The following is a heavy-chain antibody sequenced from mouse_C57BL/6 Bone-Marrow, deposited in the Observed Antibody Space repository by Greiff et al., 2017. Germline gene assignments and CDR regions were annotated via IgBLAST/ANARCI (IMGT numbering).Heavy chain of an antibody. D-gene: IGHD1-1*01. J-gene: IGHJ4*01. Sequence: DVKLQESGAELVRPGASVKLSCTASGFNIKDDYMHWVKQRPEQGLEWIGWIDPENGDTEYASKFQGKATITADTSSNTAYLQLSSLTSEETAVYYCTTSTVVAGYYAMDYWGQGTSVTVSS. CDR2: IDPENGDT. CDR1: GFNIKDDY. V-gene: IGHV14-4*01. CDR3: TTSTVVAGYYAMDY.